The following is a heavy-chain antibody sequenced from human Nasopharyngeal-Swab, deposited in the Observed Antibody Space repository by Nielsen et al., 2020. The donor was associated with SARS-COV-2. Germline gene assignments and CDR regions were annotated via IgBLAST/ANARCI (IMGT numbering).Heavy chain of an antibody. D-gene: IGHD6-6*01. J-gene: IGHJ2*01. CDR3: AREGSSPYWYFDL. CDR1: GGSFSSYA. Sequence: SVQVSCKASGGSFSSYAISWLRQAPGQGLEWMGGIIPILGIANYAQKFQGRVTITADKSTSTAYMELSSLRSEDTAVYYCAREGSSPYWYFDLWGRGTLVTVSS. CDR2: IIPILGIA. V-gene: IGHV1-69*10.